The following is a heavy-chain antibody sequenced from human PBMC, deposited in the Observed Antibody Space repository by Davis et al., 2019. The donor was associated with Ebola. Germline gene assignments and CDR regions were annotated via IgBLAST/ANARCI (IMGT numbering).Heavy chain of an antibody. Sequence: MPSETLSLTCAVSGDSISSSNWWSWVRQPPGKGLEWIGEISQSGSTNYNPSLKSRVTISVDKSKNQFSLKLSSVTAADTAVYYCARECRDGGHWWFDPWGQGNLVTASS. CDR2: ISQSGST. J-gene: IGHJ5*02. D-gene: IGHD5-24*01. V-gene: IGHV4-4*02. CDR1: GDSISSSNW. CDR3: ARECRDGGHWWFDP.